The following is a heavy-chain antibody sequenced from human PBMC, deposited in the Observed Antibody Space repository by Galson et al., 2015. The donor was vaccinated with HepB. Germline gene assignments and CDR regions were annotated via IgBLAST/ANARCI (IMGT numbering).Heavy chain of an antibody. CDR1: GFTFGSYG. Sequence: SLRLSCAASGFTFGSYGMHWVRQAPGKGLEWVAFTRYDGSNQYYADSVKGRLAISRDNSKNTLFLQMKGLRAEDSAVYYCAKDRRGLQLEDWGQGTLVTVSS. V-gene: IGHV3-30*02. CDR2: TRYDGSNQ. D-gene: IGHD6-13*01. J-gene: IGHJ4*02. CDR3: AKDRRGLQLED.